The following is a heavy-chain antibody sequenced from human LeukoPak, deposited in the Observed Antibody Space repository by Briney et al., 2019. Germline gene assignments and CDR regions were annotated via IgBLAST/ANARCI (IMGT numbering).Heavy chain of an antibody. CDR1: GFIVSSNY. Sequence: GGSLRLSCAASGFIVSSNYMSWVRQAPGKGLEWVSVLYSGGDTYYADSVKGRFTFSRDNSKNTLYLQMNSLRAEDTAVYYCAREHYYDRSGYLFDYWGQGTLVTVSS. D-gene: IGHD3-22*01. CDR2: LYSGGDT. V-gene: IGHV3-66*02. J-gene: IGHJ4*02. CDR3: AREHYYDRSGYLFDY.